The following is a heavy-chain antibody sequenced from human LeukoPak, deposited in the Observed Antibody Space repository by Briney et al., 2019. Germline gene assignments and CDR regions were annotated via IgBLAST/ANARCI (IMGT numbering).Heavy chain of an antibody. J-gene: IGHJ5*02. CDR2: IIPIFGTA. CDR1: GGTVSSYA. D-gene: IGHD3-10*01. Sequence: SVGLSCKASGGTVSSYAISWVRQAPGHGLECLGVIIPIFGTANYAHKFKGRVTITADKSTRTDYLELSSLRPEETAVYYCARVGTYYYGSGSYSGWFEPWGQGTLVTVSS. CDR3: ARVGTYYYGSGSYSGWFEP. V-gene: IGHV1-69*06.